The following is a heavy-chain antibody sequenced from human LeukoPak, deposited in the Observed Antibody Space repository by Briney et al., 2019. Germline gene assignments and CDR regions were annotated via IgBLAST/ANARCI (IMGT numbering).Heavy chain of an antibody. CDR3: ARDERVSWLRFAGGTKFDI. D-gene: IGHD5-12*01. J-gene: IGHJ3*02. Sequence: SETLSLTCTVSGYSISSGYYWGWIRQPPGKGLEWIGSIYHSGSTYYNPSLKSRVTISVDTSKNQFSLKLSSVTAADTAVYYCARDERVSWLRFAGGTKFDIWGQGTMVTVSS. CDR2: IYHSGST. V-gene: IGHV4-38-2*02. CDR1: GYSISSGYY.